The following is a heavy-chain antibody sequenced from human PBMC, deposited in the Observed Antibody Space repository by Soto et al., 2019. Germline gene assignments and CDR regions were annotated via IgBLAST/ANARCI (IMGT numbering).Heavy chain of an antibody. CDR1: GYTFTSYY. J-gene: IGHJ3*02. V-gene: IGHV1-46*03. D-gene: IGHD3-22*01. CDR2: INPSGGST. CDR3: ATYYYDSSGYPHPHDAFDI. Sequence: ASVKVSCKASGYTFTSYYMHWVRRAPGQGLEWMGIINPSGGSTSYAQKFQGRVTMTRDTSTSTVYMELSSLRSEDTAVYYCATYYYDSSGYPHPHDAFDIWGQGTMVTVSS.